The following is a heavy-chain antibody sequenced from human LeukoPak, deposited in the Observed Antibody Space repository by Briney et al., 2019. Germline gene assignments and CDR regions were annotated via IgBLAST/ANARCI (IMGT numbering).Heavy chain of an antibody. V-gene: IGHV1-46*01. CDR1: GYTFTSYY. J-gene: IGHJ4*02. CDR2: INPSGGST. D-gene: IGHD5-12*01. CDR3: ARTSHYVDTAATIPYGIYYFDY. Sequence: GASVKVSCKASGYTFTSYYMHWVRQAPGQGLEWMGIINPSGGSTSYAQKFQGRVTMTRDTSTSTVYMELSSLRSEDTAVYYCARTSHYVDTAATIPYGIYYFDYWGQGTLVTVSS.